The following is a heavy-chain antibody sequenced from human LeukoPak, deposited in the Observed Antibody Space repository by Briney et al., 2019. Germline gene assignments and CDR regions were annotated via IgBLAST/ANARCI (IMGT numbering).Heavy chain of an antibody. Sequence: ASVKDSCKSSGYTFTGYYMHWVRQAPGQGVEGMGWINPNSGGTNYAQKFQGRVTMTRDTSISTAYMELSRLRSDDTAVYYCATGFVSGVNCSSTSCPNWFYPWGQGTLVTVSS. CDR2: INPNSGGT. V-gene: IGHV1-2*02. CDR3: ATGFVSGVNCSSTSCPNWFYP. D-gene: IGHD2-2*01. CDR1: GYTFTGYY. J-gene: IGHJ5*02.